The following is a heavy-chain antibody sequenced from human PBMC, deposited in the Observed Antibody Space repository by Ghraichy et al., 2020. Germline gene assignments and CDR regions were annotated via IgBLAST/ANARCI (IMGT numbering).Heavy chain of an antibody. CDR3: ARDQGYSYEM. CDR2: IYYSGST. CDR1: GGSISSYY. D-gene: IGHD5-18*01. J-gene: IGHJ4*02. Sequence: SETLSLTCTVSGGSISSYYWSWIRQPPGKGLEWIGYIYYSGSTNYNPSLKSRVTISVDTSKNQFSLKLSSVTAADTAVYYCARDQGYSYEMWGQGTLVTVSS. V-gene: IGHV4-59*01.